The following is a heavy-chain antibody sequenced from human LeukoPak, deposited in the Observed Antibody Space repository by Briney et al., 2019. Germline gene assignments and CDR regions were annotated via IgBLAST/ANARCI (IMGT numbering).Heavy chain of an antibody. CDR3: ARDGSSWGFRIAVAGTNWFDP. D-gene: IGHD6-19*01. CDR2: ISAYNGNT. CDR1: GYTFTSYG. V-gene: IGHV1-18*01. J-gene: IGHJ5*02. Sequence: ASVKVSCKASGYTFTSYGISWVRQAPGQGLEWMGWISAYNGNTNYAQKLQGRVTMTTDTSTSTAYMELRSLRSDDTAVYYCARDGSSWGFRIAVAGTNWFDPWGQGTLVTVSS.